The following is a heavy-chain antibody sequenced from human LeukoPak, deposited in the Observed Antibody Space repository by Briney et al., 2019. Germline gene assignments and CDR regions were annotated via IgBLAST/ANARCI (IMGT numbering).Heavy chain of an antibody. D-gene: IGHD1-1*01. Sequence: GGSLRLSCAASGFSFSNFWMSWVRQAPGKGLEWVANINEDGSEKYYVDSAEGRFTVSRDNAKNSLHLQMNSLRGEDTAVYYCAGTGWNDYWGQGTLVTVSS. CDR1: GFSFSNFW. CDR2: INEDGSEK. CDR3: AGTGWNDY. J-gene: IGHJ4*02. V-gene: IGHV3-7*01.